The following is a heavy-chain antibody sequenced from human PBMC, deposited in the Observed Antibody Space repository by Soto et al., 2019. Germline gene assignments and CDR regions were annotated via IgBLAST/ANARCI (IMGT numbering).Heavy chain of an antibody. D-gene: IGHD5-12*01. CDR3: ARDRKGYDVVGANWFDP. V-gene: IGHV1-18*01. Sequence: QVQLVQSGAEEKKPGASVEVSCKASGYTFTSYGSSWVRQAPGQGLECMGWISAYNGNTNYAQKLQGRVTMTTDTSTSTAYMELRSLRSDATAVYYCARDRKGYDVVGANWFDPWGQGTLVTVSS. J-gene: IGHJ5*02. CDR2: ISAYNGNT. CDR1: GYTFTSYG.